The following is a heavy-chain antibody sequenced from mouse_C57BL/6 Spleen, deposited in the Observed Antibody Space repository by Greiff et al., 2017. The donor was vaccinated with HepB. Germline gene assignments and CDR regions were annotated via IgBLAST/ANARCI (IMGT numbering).Heavy chain of an antibody. CDR3: AREGPFITTVVARAMDY. CDR2: IDPSDSET. CDR1: GYTFTSYW. V-gene: IGHV1-52*01. D-gene: IGHD1-1*01. J-gene: IGHJ4*01. Sequence: QVQLQQPGAELVRPGSSVKLSCKASGYTFTSYWMHWVKQRPIQGLEWIGNIDPSDSETHYNQKFKDKATLTVDKSSSTAYMQLSSLTSEDSAVYYGAREGPFITTVVARAMDYWGQGTSVTVSS.